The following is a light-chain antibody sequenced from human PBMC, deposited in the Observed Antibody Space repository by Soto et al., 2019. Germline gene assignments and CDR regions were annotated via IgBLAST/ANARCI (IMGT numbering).Light chain of an antibody. CDR1: QTVSSSY. J-gene: IGKJ4*01. CDR3: QQYGSSPLT. Sequence: EIVLTQSPGTLSLSPGERATLSCRASQTVSSSYLAWYRQKPGQAPRLLIYVASSRATGIPDRFSGSGSGTDFTLTISRLDPEDFAVYYCQQYGSSPLTFXGGTKVDIK. CDR2: VAS. V-gene: IGKV3-20*01.